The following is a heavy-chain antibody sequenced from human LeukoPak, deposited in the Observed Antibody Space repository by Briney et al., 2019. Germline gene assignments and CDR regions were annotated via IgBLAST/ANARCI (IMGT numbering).Heavy chain of an antibody. J-gene: IGHJ4*02. V-gene: IGHV3-23*01. CDR2: IFGTGDTS. CDR1: GFTFSSYA. CDR3: AKRNTMIRGGPCFDH. D-gene: IGHD3-10*01. Sequence: PGGSLRLSCAASGFTFSSYAMNWVRQAPGKGLEWVSIIFGTGDTSYYADSVKGRFTVSRDNSKNTLYLQMNDLRPEDMAKYYCAKRNTMIRGGPCFDHWGQGLLVTVSS.